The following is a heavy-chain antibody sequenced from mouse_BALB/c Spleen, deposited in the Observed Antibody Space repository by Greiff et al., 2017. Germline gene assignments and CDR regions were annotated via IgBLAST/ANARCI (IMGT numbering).Heavy chain of an antibody. CDR1: GFTFSSYA. CDR3: ARAHYYAMDY. J-gene: IGHJ4*01. Sequence: VQLQQSGGGLVKPGGSLKLSCAASGFTFSSYAMSWVRQSPEKRLEWVAEISSGGSYTYYPDTVTGRFTISRDNAKNTLYLEMSSLRSEDTAMYYCARAHYYAMDYWGQGTSVTVSS. CDR2: ISSGGSYT. V-gene: IGHV5-9-4*01.